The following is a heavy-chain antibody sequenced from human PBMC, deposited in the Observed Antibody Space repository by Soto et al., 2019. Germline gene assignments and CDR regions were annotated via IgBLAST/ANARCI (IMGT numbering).Heavy chain of an antibody. V-gene: IGHV3-33*01. D-gene: IGHD2-2*01. J-gene: IGHJ6*02. CDR1: GFTFSSYG. CDR3: ARSDSEMWSAAPYYYYYGIAV. CDR2: IWYDGSNK. Sequence: PGGSLRLSCAASGFTFSSYGMHWVRQAPGKGLEWVAVIWYDGSNKYYADSVKGRFTISRDNSKNTLYLQMNSLRAEDTAVYYCARSDSEMWSAAPYYYYYGIAVWGQGTTVTVSS.